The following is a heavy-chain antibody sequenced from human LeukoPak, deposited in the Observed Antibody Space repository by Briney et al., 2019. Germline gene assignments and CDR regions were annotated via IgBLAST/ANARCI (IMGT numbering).Heavy chain of an antibody. Sequence: PSETLSLTCTVSGGSISSGDYYWSWIRQPPGKGLEWIGYIYYSGSTNYNPSLKSRVTISVDTSKNQFSLKLSSVTAADTAVYYCARGSLSSYGYGLYGYWGQGTLVTVSS. CDR3: ARGSLSSYGYGLYGY. D-gene: IGHD5-18*01. CDR1: GGSISSGDYY. CDR2: IYYSGST. V-gene: IGHV4-61*08. J-gene: IGHJ4*02.